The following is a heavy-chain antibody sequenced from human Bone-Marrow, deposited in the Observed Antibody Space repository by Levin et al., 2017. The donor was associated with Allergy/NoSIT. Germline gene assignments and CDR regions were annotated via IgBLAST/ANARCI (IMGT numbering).Heavy chain of an antibody. Sequence: GGSLRLSCEGSGFTFSNFGMHWVRQTPGKGLEWVALIWHDGSKQYYGDSVKGRLTISRDNSKNTLYLQMSRLRAEDTALYFCARDQLTYPYDKSGFQQQGRNFDLWGRGTQVTVAP. J-gene: IGHJ2*01. V-gene: IGHV3-33*01. CDR1: GFTFSNFG. CDR3: ARDQLTYPYDKSGFQQQGRNFDL. CDR2: IWHDGSKQ. D-gene: IGHD3-22*01.